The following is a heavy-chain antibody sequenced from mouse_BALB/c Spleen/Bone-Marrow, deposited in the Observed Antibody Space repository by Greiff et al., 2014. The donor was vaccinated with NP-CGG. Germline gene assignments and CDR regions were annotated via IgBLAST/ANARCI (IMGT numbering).Heavy chain of an antibody. J-gene: IGHJ3*01. D-gene: IGHD2-4*01. CDR2: IYPGDGNT. Sequence: VKLMESGPELVKPGASVKISCKASGYASSSSWMNWVKQRPGQGLEWIGRIYPGDGNTNYNGKFKGKATLTADKSSTTAYMQLGSMTSVDSAVDYCGVKDYAGLYWFAYWGQGTLVTVSA. CDR1: GYASSSSW. CDR3: GVKDYAGLYWFAY. V-gene: IGHV1-82*01.